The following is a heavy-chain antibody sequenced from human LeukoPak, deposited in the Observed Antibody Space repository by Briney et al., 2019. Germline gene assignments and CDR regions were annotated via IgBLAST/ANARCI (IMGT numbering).Heavy chain of an antibody. CDR2: IYYSGST. D-gene: IGHD5-24*01. CDR1: GGSISSYY. V-gene: IGHV4-59*01. J-gene: IGHJ2*01. Sequence: SETLSLTCTVSGGSISSYYWSWIRQPPGKGLEWIGYIYYSGSTNYNPSLKSRVTISVDTSKNQFSLKLSSVTAADTAVYYCARVGVDIEMATIWYFDLWGRGTLVTVSS. CDR3: ARVGVDIEMATIWYFDL.